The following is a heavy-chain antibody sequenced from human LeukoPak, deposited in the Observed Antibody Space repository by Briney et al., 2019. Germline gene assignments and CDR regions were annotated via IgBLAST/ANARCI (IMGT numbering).Heavy chain of an antibody. CDR2: INSDGSTT. D-gene: IGHD1-14*01. J-gene: IGHJ4*02. CDR3: ARVYAGAFDY. CDR1: GFTLSTYW. V-gene: IGHV3-74*01. Sequence: GGSLRLSCAASGFTLSTYWMHWVRQAPGKGLVWVSRINSDGSTTTYADSVKGRFTISRDNAMNTLYLQMDRLRAEDTAVYYCARVYAGAFDYWGQGTLVTVSS.